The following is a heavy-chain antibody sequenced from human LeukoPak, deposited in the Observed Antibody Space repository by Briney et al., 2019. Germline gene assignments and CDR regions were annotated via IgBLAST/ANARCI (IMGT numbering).Heavy chain of an antibody. CDR2: ISGSGGST. CDR3: AQSVRHIVPLRRNYYYYMDV. J-gene: IGHJ6*03. CDR1: GFTFSSYA. Sequence: GGSLRLSCAASGFTFSSYAMSWVRQAPGKGLEWVSAISGSGGSTYYADSVKGRFTISRDNSKNTLYLQMNSLRAEDTYVYHCAQSVRHIVPLRRNYYYYMDVWGKGTTVTVSS. D-gene: IGHD5-12*01. V-gene: IGHV3-23*01.